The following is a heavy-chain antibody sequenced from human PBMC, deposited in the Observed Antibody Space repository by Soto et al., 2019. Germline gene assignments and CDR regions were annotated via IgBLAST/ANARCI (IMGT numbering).Heavy chain of an antibody. CDR3: ARNRVYWSGGSCYSGRFDY. J-gene: IGHJ4*02. D-gene: IGHD2-15*01. Sequence: QVQLQESGPGLVKPSQTLSLTCTVSGGSISSGGYYWSWIRQHPGKGLEWIGYIYYSGSTYYNPSLKSRVTISVDTSKNQFSLKLSSGTAADSAVYYCARNRVYWSGGSCYSGRFDYWGQGTLVTVAS. CDR2: IYYSGST. CDR1: GGSISSGGYY. V-gene: IGHV4-31*03.